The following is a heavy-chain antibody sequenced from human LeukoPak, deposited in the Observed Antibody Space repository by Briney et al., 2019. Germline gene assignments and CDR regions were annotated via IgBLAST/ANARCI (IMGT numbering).Heavy chain of an antibody. CDR2: IYYSGST. J-gene: IGHJ4*02. Sequence: SETLSLTCTVSGGSISSSSYYWGWIRQPPGKGLEWIGSIYYSGSTYYNPSLKSRVTISVDTSKNQFSLKLSSVTAADTAVYYCARLYSSGWYYFDYWGQGTLVTVSS. V-gene: IGHV4-39*01. CDR3: ARLYSSGWYYFDY. D-gene: IGHD6-19*01. CDR1: GGSISSSSYY.